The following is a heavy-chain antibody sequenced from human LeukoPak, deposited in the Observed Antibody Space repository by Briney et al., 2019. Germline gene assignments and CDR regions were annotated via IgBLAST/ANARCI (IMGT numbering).Heavy chain of an antibody. CDR1: GFTFSSYS. CDR2: ISSSSSYI. CDR3: ARDHGWDGSGSYQPV. D-gene: IGHD3-10*01. J-gene: IGHJ4*02. Sequence: RGSLRLSCAASGFTFSSYSMNWVRQAPGKGLEWVSSISSSSSYIYYADSVKGRFTISRDNAKNSLYLQMNSLSAEDMAVYYCARDHGWDGSGSYQPVWGQGTLVTVSS. V-gene: IGHV3-21*01.